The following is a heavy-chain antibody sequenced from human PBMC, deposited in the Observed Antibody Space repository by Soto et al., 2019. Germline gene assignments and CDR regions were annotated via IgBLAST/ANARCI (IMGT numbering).Heavy chain of an antibody. D-gene: IGHD2-21*02. CDR3: AYRVTAIRGFDH. CDR1: GYTFTDHY. Sequence: EVQLVQSGAELKKPGTTVKISCKVSGYTFTDHYLHWLQQAPGKGLEWMGLVDREVNEKIYVANFQGRLTMTADPSTDTAYMELSSLTSDDTSVYYCAYRVTAIRGFDHWGQGTLVTVSS. V-gene: IGHV1-69-2*01. J-gene: IGHJ4*02. CDR2: VDREVNEK.